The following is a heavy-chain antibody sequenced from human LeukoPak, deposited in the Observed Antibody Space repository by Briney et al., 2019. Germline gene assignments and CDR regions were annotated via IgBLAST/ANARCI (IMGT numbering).Heavy chain of an antibody. CDR3: AARIYEAFDI. CDR2: IYYSGST. Sequence: SETLSLTCTVSGGSISSSSYYWGWIRQPPGKGLEWIGSIYYSGSTYYNPSLKSPVTISVDTSKNQFSLKLSSVTAADTAVYYCAARIYEAFDIWGQGTMVTVSS. V-gene: IGHV4-39*01. D-gene: IGHD5/OR15-5a*01. J-gene: IGHJ3*02. CDR1: GGSISSSSYY.